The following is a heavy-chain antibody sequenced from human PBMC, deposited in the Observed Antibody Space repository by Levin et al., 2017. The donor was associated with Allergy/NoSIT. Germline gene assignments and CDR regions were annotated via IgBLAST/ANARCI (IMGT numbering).Heavy chain of an antibody. D-gene: IGHD3-10*01. CDR1: GGSISSSSYY. V-gene: IGHV4-39*01. J-gene: IGHJ3*02. CDR3: ARHSFPDYSGSGSHITDAFDI. CDR2: IYYSGST. Sequence: SETLSLTCTVSGGSISSSSYYWGWIRQPPGKGLEWIGTIYYSGSTYYNPSLKSRVTTSVDTSKNQFSLKLSSVTAADTAVYYCARHSFPDYSGSGSHITDAFDIWGQGTMVTVSS.